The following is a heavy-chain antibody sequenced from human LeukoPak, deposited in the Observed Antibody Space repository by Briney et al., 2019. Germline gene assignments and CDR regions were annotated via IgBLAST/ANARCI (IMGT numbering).Heavy chain of an antibody. Sequence: SVKVSCKASGGTFSSYAISWVRQAPGQGLEWMGGIIPIFGTANYAQKFQGRVTITADESTSTAYMELSRLRSDDTAVYYCARWPVTGDDAFDIWGQGTMVTVSS. J-gene: IGHJ3*02. V-gene: IGHV1-69*13. CDR2: IIPIFGTA. CDR3: ARWPVTGDDAFDI. CDR1: GGTFSSYA. D-gene: IGHD7-27*01.